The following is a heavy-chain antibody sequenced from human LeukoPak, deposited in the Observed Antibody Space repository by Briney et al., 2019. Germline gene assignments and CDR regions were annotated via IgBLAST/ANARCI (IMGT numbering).Heavy chain of an antibody. V-gene: IGHV1-69*13. J-gene: IGHJ6*02. CDR1: GGTFSSYA. D-gene: IGHD3-10*01. Sequence: ASVKVSCKASGGTFSSYAISWVQQAPGQGLEWMGGIIPIFGTANYAQKFQGRVTITADESTSTAYMELSSLRSEDTAVYYCIRGSQRDYYYYYGMDVWGQGTTVTVSS. CDR3: IRGSQRDYYYYYGMDV. CDR2: IIPIFGTA.